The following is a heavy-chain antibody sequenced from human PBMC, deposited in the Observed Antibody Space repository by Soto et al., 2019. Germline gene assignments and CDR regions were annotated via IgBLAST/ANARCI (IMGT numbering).Heavy chain of an antibody. J-gene: IGHJ4*02. V-gene: IGHV4-39*01. CDR1: GGSIDSCNYY. CDR2: ICYTGNT. CDR3: ARLDNTGAYKSFDY. Sequence: SETLSLTCSVSGGSIDSCNYYWGWIRQPPGKDLEWIGAICYTGNTFYNPSLESRVSMSIDTSRKQFSLRLSSVIAADTAIYYCARLDNTGAYKSFDYWGQGNLVTVS. D-gene: IGHD7-27*01.